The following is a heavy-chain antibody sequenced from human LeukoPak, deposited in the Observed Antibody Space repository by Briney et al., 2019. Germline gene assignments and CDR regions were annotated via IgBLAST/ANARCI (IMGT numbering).Heavy chain of an antibody. J-gene: IGHJ6*03. D-gene: IGHD3-10*01. CDR1: GGSYGGYY. CDR2: INHTGGT. CDR3: PRRRVYYYGSGSYHYYYYMDV. Sequence: SETLSLTCAVYGGSYGGYYWSWIRHPPGKGLEWIGEINHTGGTNNKSSFKGRVNISVDTPENQVSLKLSSVTAADTAVYYCPRRRVYYYGSGSYHYYYYMDVWGKGTTVTISS. V-gene: IGHV4-34*01.